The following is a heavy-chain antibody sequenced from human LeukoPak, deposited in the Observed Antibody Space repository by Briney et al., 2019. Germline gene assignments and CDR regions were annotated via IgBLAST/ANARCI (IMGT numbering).Heavy chain of an antibody. V-gene: IGHV4-59*01. CDR3: ARGVYIAAAQYGY. D-gene: IGHD6-25*01. J-gene: IGHJ4*02. CDR1: GGSISSYY. CDR2: IYYSGTT. Sequence: SETLSLTCTVSGGSISSYYWSWIRQPPGEGLEWIGYIYYSGTTNYNPSLKSRVTITVDTSKNQFSLKLSSVTAADTAVYYCARGVYIAAAQYGYWGQGTLVTVSS.